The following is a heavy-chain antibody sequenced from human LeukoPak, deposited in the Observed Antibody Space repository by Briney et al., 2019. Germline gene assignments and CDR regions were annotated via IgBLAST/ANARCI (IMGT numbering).Heavy chain of an antibody. Sequence: GGSLRLSCAASGFTVSSNYMSWVRQAPGKGLEWVSVIYSGGSTYYADSVKGRFTISRDNSKNTLFLQMNSLRAEDTAVYYCARGAAGQTLDYWGQGSWSPSPQ. V-gene: IGHV3-66*01. D-gene: IGHD6-13*01. J-gene: IGHJ4*02. CDR3: ARGAAGQTLDY. CDR2: IYSGGST. CDR1: GFTVSSNY.